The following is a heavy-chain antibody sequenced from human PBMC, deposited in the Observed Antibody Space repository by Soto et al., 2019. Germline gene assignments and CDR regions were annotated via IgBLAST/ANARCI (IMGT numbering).Heavy chain of an antibody. CDR2: INPNVGGT. J-gene: IGHJ5*02. CDR3: ARGGREVPRIPYDT. D-gene: IGHD3-16*01. Sequence: QVQLVQSGAEVKKPGASVYVSCKASGYTFSDYYVHLVRQAPGQGLEWMGWINPNVGGTNYARKFQGRVTMTRETTISTVYMKLTRLSPDDTAIYYFARGGREVPRIPYDTWGQGTRVTVSS. V-gene: IGHV1-2*02. CDR1: GYTFSDYY.